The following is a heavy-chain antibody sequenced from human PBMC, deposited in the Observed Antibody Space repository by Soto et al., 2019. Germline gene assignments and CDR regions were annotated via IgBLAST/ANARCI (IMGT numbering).Heavy chain of an antibody. J-gene: IGHJ4*01. Sequence: QVQLVESGGGVVQPVRSLRLSCAASGFPFSPYGMHWVRQAPGKGLEWVALIYFDGSNKYYSDSVKGRFTISRDNSNNTLYSQMTSLRAEDTATYYCVRDIWDTSGWYFDYWGQGALVTVSS. D-gene: IGHD6-19*01. CDR3: VRDIWDTSGWYFDY. CDR2: IYFDGSNK. CDR1: GFPFSPYG. V-gene: IGHV3-33*01.